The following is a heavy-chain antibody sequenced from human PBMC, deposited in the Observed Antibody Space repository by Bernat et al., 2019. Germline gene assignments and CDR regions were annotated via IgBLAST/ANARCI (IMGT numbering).Heavy chain of an antibody. V-gene: IGHV3-30*18. J-gene: IGHJ6*02. Sequence: QVQLVESGGGVVQPGRSLRLSCAASGFTFSSYGMHWVRQAPGKGLEWVAVISYDGSNKHYADSVKGRFTISRDNSKNTLYLQMNSLRAEDTAVYYCAKDRVIGSYYYGMDVWGQGTTVTVSS. CDR2: ISYDGSNK. CDR3: AKDRVIGSYYYGMDV. D-gene: IGHD2/OR15-2a*01. CDR1: GFTFSSYG.